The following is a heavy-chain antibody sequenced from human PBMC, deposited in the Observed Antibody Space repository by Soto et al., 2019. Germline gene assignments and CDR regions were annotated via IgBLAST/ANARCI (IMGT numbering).Heavy chain of an antibody. CDR2: IIPVFGII. Sequence: QVHLLMQSGAEVKKPGSSVKVSCKASGGNPSNSAISWVQQAPGQGLEWMGGIIPVFGIISYAQNFQGRVTITADESTSTAYMELSSLRVEDTAVYFCAGGRIVVAGSSAYYGMDVWGQGTAVTVSS. CDR1: GGNPSNSA. CDR3: AGGRIVVAGSSAYYGMDV. J-gene: IGHJ6*02. V-gene: IGHV1-69*01. D-gene: IGHD6-19*01.